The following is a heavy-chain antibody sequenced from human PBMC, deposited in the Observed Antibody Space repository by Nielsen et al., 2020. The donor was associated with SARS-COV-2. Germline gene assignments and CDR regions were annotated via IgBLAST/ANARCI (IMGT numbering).Heavy chain of an antibody. Sequence: GGSLRLSCAASGFTFDDYAMHWVRQAPGKGLEWVSGISWNSGSIGYADSVKGRFTISRDNAKNSLYLQMNSLRAGDTAVYYCARGDCSSTTCYVDYYGIDVWGQGTSVTVSS. D-gene: IGHD2-2*01. CDR1: GFTFDDYA. CDR2: ISWNSGSI. V-gene: IGHV3-9*01. CDR3: ARGDCSSTTCYVDYYGIDV. J-gene: IGHJ6*02.